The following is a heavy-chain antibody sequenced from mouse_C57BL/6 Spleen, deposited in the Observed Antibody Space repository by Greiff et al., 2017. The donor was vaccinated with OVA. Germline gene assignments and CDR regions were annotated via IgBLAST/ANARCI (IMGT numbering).Heavy chain of an antibody. CDR1: GFSLTSYG. Sequence: QVQLKQSGPGLVQPSQSLSITCTVSGFSLTSYGVHWVRQSPGKGLEWLGVIWSGGSTDYNAAFISRLSISKDNSKSQVFFKMNSLQADDTAIYYCARNGNYGGYAMDYWGQGTSVTVSS. CDR2: IWSGGST. J-gene: IGHJ4*01. D-gene: IGHD2-1*01. V-gene: IGHV2-2*01. CDR3: ARNGNYGGYAMDY.